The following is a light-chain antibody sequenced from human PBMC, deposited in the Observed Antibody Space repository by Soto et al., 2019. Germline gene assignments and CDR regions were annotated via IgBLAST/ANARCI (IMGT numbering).Light chain of an antibody. CDR2: EVN. J-gene: IGLJ2*01. CDR1: SSDVGGYNY. V-gene: IGLV2-8*01. CDR3: SSYAGSNNYVV. Sequence: QPVLTQPPSASGSPGQSVTISCTGTSSDVGGYNYVSWYQQHPGKAPKLMTYEVNKRPSGVPDRFSGSKSGNTASLTVSGLQAEDEADYYCSSYAGSNNYVVFGGGTKLTVL.